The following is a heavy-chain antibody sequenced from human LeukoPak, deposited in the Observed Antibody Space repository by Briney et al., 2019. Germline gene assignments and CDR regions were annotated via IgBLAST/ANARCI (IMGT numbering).Heavy chain of an antibody. Sequence: GASVKVSCKASGYTFTSCGISWVRQAPGQGLEWMGWISAYNGNTNYAQKLQGRVTITTDTSTSTAYMELRSLRSDDTAVYYCAREPTVTDHWFDPWGQGTLVTVSS. CDR2: ISAYNGNT. CDR3: AREPTVTDHWFDP. V-gene: IGHV1-18*01. CDR1: GYTFTSCG. D-gene: IGHD4-11*01. J-gene: IGHJ5*02.